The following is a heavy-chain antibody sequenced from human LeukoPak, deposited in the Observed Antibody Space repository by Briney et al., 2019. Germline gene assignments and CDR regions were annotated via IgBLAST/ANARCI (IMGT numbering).Heavy chain of an antibody. Sequence: PSETLSLTCTVSGGSISSSSYYWGWIRQPPGKGLEWIGYIYYSGSTSYNPSLKSRVTISVDTSKNQFSLKLSSVTAADTAVYYCARSTRNFWSGYYLDYWGQGTLVTVSS. J-gene: IGHJ4*02. V-gene: IGHV4-61*05. D-gene: IGHD3-3*01. CDR3: ARSTRNFWSGYYLDY. CDR2: IYYSGST. CDR1: GGSISSSSYY.